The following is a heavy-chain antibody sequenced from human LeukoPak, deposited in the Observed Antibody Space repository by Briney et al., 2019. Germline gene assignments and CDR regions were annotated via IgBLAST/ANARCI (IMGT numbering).Heavy chain of an antibody. CDR3: ARLLVGGQDYFDY. V-gene: IGHV5-10-1*01. Sequence: GESLKISCKGSGYSFTSYWISWVRQMPGKGLEWMGRIDPSDSYANYSPSFQGHVTISADKSISTAYLQWSSLRASDTATYYCARLLVGGQDYFDYWGQGTLVTVSS. J-gene: IGHJ4*02. D-gene: IGHD2-15*01. CDR1: GYSFTSYW. CDR2: IDPSDSYA.